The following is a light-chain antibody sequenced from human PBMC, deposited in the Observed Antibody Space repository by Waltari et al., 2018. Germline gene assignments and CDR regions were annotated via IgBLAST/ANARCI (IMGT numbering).Light chain of an antibody. CDR1: QSVLHSPNNQNY. V-gene: IGKV4-1*01. CDR3: QQYLSPQT. Sequence: DIVLTQSPDSLAVSLGERATINCRSSQSVLHSPNNQNYLAWYQQKPGQPPKLLIYWASTRESGVPDRFSGSGSGTDFTLSISSLQAEDVAVYYCQQYLSPQTFGQGTKVEIK. CDR2: WAS. J-gene: IGKJ1*01.